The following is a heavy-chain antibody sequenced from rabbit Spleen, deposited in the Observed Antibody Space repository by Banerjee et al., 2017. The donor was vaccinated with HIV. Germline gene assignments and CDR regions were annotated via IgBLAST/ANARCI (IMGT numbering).Heavy chain of an antibody. CDR3: ARESRYTYGHAGYAYVNL. CDR2: INTYTGKS. J-gene: IGHJ4*01. D-gene: IGHD6-1*01. Sequence: EQLEESGGGLVQPEGSLTLTCKASGFSFSDRDVMCWVRQAPGKGLEWIACINTYTGKSVYASWATGRFTISKTSSTTVTLQMTSLTAADTATYFCARESRYTYGHAGYAYVNLWGQGTLVTVS. V-gene: IGHV1S45*01. CDR1: GFSFSDRDV.